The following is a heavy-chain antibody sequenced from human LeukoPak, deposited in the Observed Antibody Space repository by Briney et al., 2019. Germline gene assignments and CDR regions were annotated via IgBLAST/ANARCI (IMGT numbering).Heavy chain of an antibody. Sequence: SVKVSCKASGYTFISYDINWVRQAPGQGLEWMGRIIPILGIANYAQKFQGRVTITADKSTSTAYMELNSLRSEDTAVYYCARTSRGYSYGSYFDYWGQGTLVTVSS. V-gene: IGHV1-69*04. J-gene: IGHJ4*02. CDR3: ARTSRGYSYGSYFDY. CDR1: GYTFISYD. CDR2: IIPILGIA. D-gene: IGHD5-18*01.